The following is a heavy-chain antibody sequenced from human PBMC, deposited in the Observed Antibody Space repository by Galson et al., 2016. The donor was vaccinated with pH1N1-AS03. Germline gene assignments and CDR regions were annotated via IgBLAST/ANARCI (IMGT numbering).Heavy chain of an antibody. CDR2: ISAYSGNT. CDR1: GYTFTNFG. CDR3: ARALRSYFGNNFVAGVQFGRY. Sequence: SVKVSCKASGYTFTNFGINWVRQAPGQGLEWLGWISAYSGNTDYAQSLQGRVSMTTDPSTSTAHMELTSLTSDDTAIYYCARALRSYFGNNFVAGVQFGRYWGQGSLVTVSS. J-gene: IGHJ4*02. V-gene: IGHV1-18*01. D-gene: IGHD3-10*01.